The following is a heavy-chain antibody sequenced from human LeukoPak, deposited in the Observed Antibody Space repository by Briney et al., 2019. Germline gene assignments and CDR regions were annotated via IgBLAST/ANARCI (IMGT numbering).Heavy chain of an antibody. CDR1: GGSISSEGYY. Sequence: SETLSLTCTVSGGSISSEGYYWSWIRQHPGKGLEWIGFIYYSGSTNYNPSLKSRVTISVDTSKNQFSLKLTSLTAADTAVYYCARGSGCLLAYWGQGSLVTVSS. J-gene: IGHJ4*02. CDR3: ARGSGCLLAY. D-gene: IGHD6-19*01. CDR2: IYYSGST. V-gene: IGHV4-61*08.